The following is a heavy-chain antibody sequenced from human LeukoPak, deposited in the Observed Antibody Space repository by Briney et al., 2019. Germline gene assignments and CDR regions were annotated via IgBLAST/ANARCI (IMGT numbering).Heavy chain of an antibody. V-gene: IGHV4-59*01. Sequence: SETLSLTCTVSGGSISSYYWSWIRQPPGKGLEWIGYIYYSGSTNYNPSLKSRVTISVDTSKNQFSLKLSSVTAADTAVYYCASYYYDSSVYYGPFDYWGQGTLVTVSS. J-gene: IGHJ4*02. CDR1: GGSISSYY. CDR3: ASYYYDSSVYYGPFDY. D-gene: IGHD3-22*01. CDR2: IYYSGST.